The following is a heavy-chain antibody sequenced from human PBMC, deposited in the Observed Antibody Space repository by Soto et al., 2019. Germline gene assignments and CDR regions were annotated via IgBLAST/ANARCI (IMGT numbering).Heavy chain of an antibody. CDR2: ISYDGSNK. J-gene: IGHJ4*02. CDR1: GFTFSSYA. D-gene: IGHD3-3*01. CDR3: ARDSSGYAVVEMATRDHYFDY. V-gene: IGHV3-30-3*01. Sequence: QVQLVESGGGVVQPGRSLRLSCAASGFTFSSYAMHWVRQAPGKGLEWVAVISYDGSNKYYADSVKGRFTISRDNSKNTLYLQMNSLRAEDTAVYYCARDSSGYAVVEMATRDHYFDYWGQGTLVPVSS.